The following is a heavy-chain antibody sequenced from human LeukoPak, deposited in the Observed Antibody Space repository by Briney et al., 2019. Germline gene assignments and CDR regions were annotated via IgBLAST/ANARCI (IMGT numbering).Heavy chain of an antibody. CDR2: IIPIFGTA. D-gene: IGHD4-17*01. Sequence: ASVNGSCKASGGTFSSYAISWVRQAPGQGLEWMGGIIPIFGTANYAQKFQGRVTVTADESTSTAYMELSSLRSEDTAVYYCARVVTVTDYYYGMDVWGQGTTVTVSS. CDR3: ARVVTVTDYYYGMDV. J-gene: IGHJ6*02. V-gene: IGHV1-69*13. CDR1: GGTFSSYA.